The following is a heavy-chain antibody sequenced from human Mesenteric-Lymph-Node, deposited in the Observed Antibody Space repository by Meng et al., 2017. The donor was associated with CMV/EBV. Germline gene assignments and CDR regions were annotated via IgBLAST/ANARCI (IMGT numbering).Heavy chain of an antibody. V-gene: IGHV4-30-4*02. J-gene: IGHJ4*02. Sequence: SETLSLTCTVSGGSISSGDYYWSWIRQPPGKGLEWIGYIYYSGSTYYNPSLKSRVTISVDTSKNQFSLKLSSVTAADTAVYYCARDRGGSSWFGGLFDYWGQGTLVTVSS. D-gene: IGHD6-13*01. CDR1: GGSISSGDYY. CDR2: IYYSGST. CDR3: ARDRGGSSWFGGLFDY.